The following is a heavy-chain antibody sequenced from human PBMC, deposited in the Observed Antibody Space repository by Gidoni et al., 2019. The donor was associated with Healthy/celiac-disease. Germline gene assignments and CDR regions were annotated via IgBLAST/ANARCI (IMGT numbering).Heavy chain of an antibody. CDR2: IKQDGSEK. V-gene: IGHV3-7*03. D-gene: IGHD3-10*01. CDR3: ARSGWSYPQYYYYGMDV. J-gene: IGHJ6*02. Sequence: EVQLVESGGGLVQPGGSLRLSCAASGFTFSSYWMSWVRQAPGKGLEWVANIKQDGSEKYYVDSVKGRFTISRDNAKNSLYLQMNSLRAEDTAVYYCARSGWSYPQYYYYGMDVWGQGTTVTVSS. CDR1: GFTFSSYW.